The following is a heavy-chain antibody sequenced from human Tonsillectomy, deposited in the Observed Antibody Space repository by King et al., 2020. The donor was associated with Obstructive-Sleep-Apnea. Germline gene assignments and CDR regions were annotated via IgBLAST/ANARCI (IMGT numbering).Heavy chain of an antibody. Sequence: QLVQSGGGVVQPGTSLRLSCAASGFSFSTRDIHWVRQAPGKGLEWVALISWNERAKYYAASVKGRFTISRDNSKNTLYLEMNGLRAEDTAPLYCAKGEWSSRSIDYWGQGTLVTVSS. V-gene: IGHV3-30*18. D-gene: IGHD6-13*01. CDR2: ISWNERAK. CDR1: GFSFSTRD. CDR3: AKGEWSSRSIDY. J-gene: IGHJ4*02.